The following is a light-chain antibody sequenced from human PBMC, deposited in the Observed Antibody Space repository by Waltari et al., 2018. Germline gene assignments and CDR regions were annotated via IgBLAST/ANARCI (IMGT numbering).Light chain of an antibody. CDR1: QSISSY. CDR3: QQGYSTLT. Sequence: DIQMTQSPSSLSASVGDRVTITCRASQSISSYLNWYQQKPGKAPKLLIYAASSLQSGVPSRFSGSGFGTDFTLTISSLQPEDCATYYCQQGYSTLTFGGGTKVQIK. V-gene: IGKV1-39*01. J-gene: IGKJ4*01. CDR2: AAS.